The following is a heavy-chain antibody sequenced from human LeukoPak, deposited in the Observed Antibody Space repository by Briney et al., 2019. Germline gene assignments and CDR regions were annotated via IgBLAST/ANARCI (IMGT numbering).Heavy chain of an antibody. V-gene: IGHV4-34*01. Sequence: SETLSLTCAVYGGTLRGYYYNWIRQPPGKGLEWIGEINDSGSTNYNPSLKSRLAMSVDMSKNQFSLKLNSVTAADTAMYFRARRVDVEGPTAVWFHTLHVWGKGTTVIVSP. CDR2: INDSGST. CDR1: GGTLRGYY. J-gene: IGHJ6*04. CDR3: ARRVDVEGPTAVWFHTLHV. D-gene: IGHD2-2*01.